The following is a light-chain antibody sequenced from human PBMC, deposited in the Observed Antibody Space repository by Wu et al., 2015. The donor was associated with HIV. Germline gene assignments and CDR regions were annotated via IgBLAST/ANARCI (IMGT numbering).Light chain of an antibody. CDR2: GAS. J-gene: IGKJ1*01. Sequence: ESVLTQSPGTLSLSPGETATLSCRASQNVNSDYLAWYQQRPGQTPRLLIYGASRRATDIPDRFRGTGSVTDFTLTITRLEPEDFAVYYCQQYGTSPPWTFGPGTKVEMK. CDR1: QNVNSDY. CDR3: QQYGTSPPWT. V-gene: IGKV3-20*01.